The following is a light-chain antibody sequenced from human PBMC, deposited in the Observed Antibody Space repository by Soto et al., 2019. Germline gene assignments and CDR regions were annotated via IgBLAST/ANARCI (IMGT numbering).Light chain of an antibody. Sequence: DIQMTQSPSTLSASVGDTVTITSRASQSISNWLAWYQQKPGQAPKLLIHKEPTFESGVPSRLSGSGSGTEFTLTISSLQPDDFATFYCQQYDRFPYTFGQGTKREIK. CDR2: KEP. CDR3: QQYDRFPYT. V-gene: IGKV1-5*03. J-gene: IGKJ2*01. CDR1: QSISNW.